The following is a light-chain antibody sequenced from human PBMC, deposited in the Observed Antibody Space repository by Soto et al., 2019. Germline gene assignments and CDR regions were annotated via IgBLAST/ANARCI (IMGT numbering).Light chain of an antibody. CDR2: GAS. J-gene: IGKJ1*01. V-gene: IGKV3-20*01. CDR1: QGVSSNY. Sequence: EIVLTQSPGTLSLSPGERATLSCRASQGVSSNYLAWYQQKPGQAPRLLIYGASSRVIGIPDRFSGSGSDRDFTLTISSREPEDSAVYYCQQYVSLRGTFAQGTKVEIK. CDR3: QQYVSLRGT.